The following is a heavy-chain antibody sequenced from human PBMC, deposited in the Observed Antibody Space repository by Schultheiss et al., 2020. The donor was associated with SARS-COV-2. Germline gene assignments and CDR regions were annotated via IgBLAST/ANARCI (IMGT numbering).Heavy chain of an antibody. CDR3: ARASGYCSSTSCYTVDWFFDL. Sequence: SQTLSLTCAVYGGSFSGYYWSWIRQPPGKGLEWIGEINHSGSTNYNPSLKSRVTISVDTSKNQFSLKLSSVTAADTAVYYCARASGYCSSTSCYTVDWFFDLWGRGTLVTVSS. V-gene: IGHV4-34*01. J-gene: IGHJ2*01. D-gene: IGHD2-2*02. CDR2: INHSGST. CDR1: GGSFSGYY.